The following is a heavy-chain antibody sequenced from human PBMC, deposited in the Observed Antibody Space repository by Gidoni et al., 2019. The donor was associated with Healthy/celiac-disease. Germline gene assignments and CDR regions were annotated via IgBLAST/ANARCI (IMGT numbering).Heavy chain of an antibody. J-gene: IGHJ6*02. CDR3: ARRYYYDSSGFFPVRYYGMDV. Sequence: QVQRVQSGAEVKTPGYSVKVSCTASRRTFSSYAISWVRQAPGQGIEWMGGIIPIFGTANYAQKFQGRVTITADESTSTAYLELSRLRSEDTAVCYCARRYYYDSSGFFPVRYYGMDVCGQGTTVTVSS. CDR1: RRTFSSYA. D-gene: IGHD3-22*01. V-gene: IGHV1-69*01. CDR2: IIPIFGTA.